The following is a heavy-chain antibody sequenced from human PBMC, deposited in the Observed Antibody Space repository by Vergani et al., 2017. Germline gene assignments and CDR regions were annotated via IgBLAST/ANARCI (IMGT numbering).Heavy chain of an antibody. V-gene: IGHV5-51*01. CDR1: GYSFTSYW. D-gene: IGHD6-13*01. J-gene: IGHJ6*02. CDR2: IYPGDSDT. Sequence: EVQLVQSGAEVKKPGESLKISCKGSGYSFTSYWIGWVRQMPGKGLEWMGIIYPGDSDTRYSPSFQGQVTISADKSISTAYLQWSSLKASDTAMYYCAREDRRQYGHSSSWGKGYYGMDVWGQGTTVTVSS. CDR3: AREDRRQYGHSSSWGKGYYGMDV.